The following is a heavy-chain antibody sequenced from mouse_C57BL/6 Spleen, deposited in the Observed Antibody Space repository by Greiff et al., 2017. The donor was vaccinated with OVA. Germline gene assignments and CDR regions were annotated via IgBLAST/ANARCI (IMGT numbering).Heavy chain of an antibody. J-gene: IGHJ1*03. V-gene: IGHV7-3*01. CDR3: ARWTGTRYFDV. D-gene: IGHD4-1*01. Sequence: EVMLVESGGGLVQPGGSLSLSCAASGFTFTDYYMSWVRQPPGKALEWLGFIRNKANGYTTEYSASVKGRFTISRDNSQSILYLQMNALRAEDSATYYCARWTGTRYFDVWGTGTTVTVSS. CDR2: IRNKANGYTT. CDR1: GFTFTDYY.